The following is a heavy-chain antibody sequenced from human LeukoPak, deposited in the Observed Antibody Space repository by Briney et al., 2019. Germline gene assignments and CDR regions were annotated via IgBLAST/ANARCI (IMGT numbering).Heavy chain of an antibody. CDR2: ISAYNGNT. J-gene: IGHJ4*02. CDR3: TRETTAYYYDSSGYPDFDY. D-gene: IGHD3-22*01. CDR1: GYTFTSYG. V-gene: IGHV1-18*01. Sequence: ASVKVSCKASGYTFTSYGISWVRQAPGQGLEWMGWISAYNGNTNYAQKLQGRVTKTTDTSTSTAYMELRSLRSDDTAVYYCTRETTAYYYDSSGYPDFDYWGQGTLVTVSS.